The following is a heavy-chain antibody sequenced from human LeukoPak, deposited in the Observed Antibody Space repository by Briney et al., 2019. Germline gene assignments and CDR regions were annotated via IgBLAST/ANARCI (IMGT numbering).Heavy chain of an antibody. Sequence: GGSLRLSCAASGFTFHDYAMHWVRQAPGKGLEWVSGITWSNGEIAYADSVKGRFTISRDNAKMYLQMNSLRTEDTAVYYCAKSLRNGSGWASDYWGQGTLVTVSS. V-gene: IGHV3-9*01. CDR2: ITWSNGEI. J-gene: IGHJ4*02. CDR3: AKSLRNGSGWASDY. D-gene: IGHD6-19*01. CDR1: GFTFHDYA.